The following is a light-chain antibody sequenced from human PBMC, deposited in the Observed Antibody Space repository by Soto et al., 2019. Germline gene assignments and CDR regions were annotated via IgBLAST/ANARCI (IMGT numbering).Light chain of an antibody. CDR3: QQSYSTPPT. CDR1: QSISSY. CDR2: AAS. J-gene: IGKJ1*01. V-gene: IGKV1-39*01. Sequence: DIQMTQSPSSLSASVGDRVTITCRASQSISSYLNWYQQKPRKAPKLLIYAASSLQSGVTSRFRGSGSGTDFTLTISSLQPEDFATYYCQQSYSTPPTFGQGTKVEIK.